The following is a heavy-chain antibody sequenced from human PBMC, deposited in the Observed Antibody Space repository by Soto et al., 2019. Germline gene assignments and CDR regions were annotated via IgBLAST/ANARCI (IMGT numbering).Heavy chain of an antibody. CDR3: TRAPITIFGVVTDYYYYYMDV. CDR2: IHHSGST. V-gene: IGHV4-4*02. Sequence: QVQLVESGGGVVQPGRSLRLSCAASGFTFSSYGMHWVRQAPGKGLEWIGEIHHSGSTNYNPSLKSRVTISVDKSKNQCSLKLSSVTAADTAVYYCTRAPITIFGVVTDYYYYYMDVWGKGTTVTVSS. CDR1: GFTFSSYG. J-gene: IGHJ6*03. D-gene: IGHD3-3*01.